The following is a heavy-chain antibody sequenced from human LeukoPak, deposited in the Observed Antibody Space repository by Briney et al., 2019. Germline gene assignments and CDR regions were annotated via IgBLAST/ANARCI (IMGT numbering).Heavy chain of an antibody. V-gene: IGHV4-34*01. CDR2: INHSGST. Sequence: PSETLSLTCDVYGGSFSGYYWGWIRQPPGKGLEWIGEINHSGSTNYNPSLKSRVTISVDTSKNQFSLKLSSVTAADTAVYYCARSGSIAAAGIDYWGQGTLVTVSS. D-gene: IGHD6-13*01. CDR1: GGSFSGYY. CDR3: ARSGSIAAAGIDY. J-gene: IGHJ4*02.